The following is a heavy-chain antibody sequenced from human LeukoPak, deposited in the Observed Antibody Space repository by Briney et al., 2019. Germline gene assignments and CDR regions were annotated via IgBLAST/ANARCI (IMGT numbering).Heavy chain of an antibody. CDR2: ISYDGSNI. J-gene: IGHJ3*01. D-gene: IGHD6-6*01. CDR3: ARVGSSLIDAFDL. CDR1: GFPLNRYA. Sequence: TGGSLRLSCAASGFPLNRYAMHWVRQAPGKGREGVSFISYDGSNINYGDSVKGRFNISRDNSKTTLSLQMNSLRAEDTAVYYCARVGSSLIDAFDLWGQGTRVTVSS. V-gene: IGHV3-30*01.